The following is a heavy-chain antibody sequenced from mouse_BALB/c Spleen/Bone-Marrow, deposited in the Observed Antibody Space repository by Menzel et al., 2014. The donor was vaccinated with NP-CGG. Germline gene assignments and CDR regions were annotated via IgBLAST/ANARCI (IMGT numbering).Heavy chain of an antibody. CDR3: ARLDGYYPYYAMDY. J-gene: IGHJ4*01. Sequence: VQLQQSGAELVRPGSSVKISCKASGYAFSSYWMNWVKRRPGQGLEWIGQIYPGDGDTNYNGKFKGKATLTADKSSSTAYMQLSSLTSEDSAVYFCARLDGYYPYYAMDYWGQGTSVTVFS. D-gene: IGHD2-3*01. CDR2: IYPGDGDT. V-gene: IGHV1-80*01. CDR1: GYAFSSYW.